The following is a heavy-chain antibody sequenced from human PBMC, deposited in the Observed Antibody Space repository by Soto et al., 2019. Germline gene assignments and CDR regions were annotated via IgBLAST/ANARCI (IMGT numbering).Heavy chain of an antibody. CDR2: IIPICGSA. J-gene: IGHJ4*02. D-gene: IGHD3-16*01. Sequence: QVQLVQSGAEVKKPGSSVRVSCKSSGGVFSSFGLSWVRQAPGQGLEWMGGIIPICGSANYAQKFQGRVTITADDSTSTVYMELSSLRSEDTALYYCARGRGNSAVITTFDYWGQGTLVTVSS. CDR1: GGVFSSFG. CDR3: ARGRGNSAVITTFDY. V-gene: IGHV1-69*01.